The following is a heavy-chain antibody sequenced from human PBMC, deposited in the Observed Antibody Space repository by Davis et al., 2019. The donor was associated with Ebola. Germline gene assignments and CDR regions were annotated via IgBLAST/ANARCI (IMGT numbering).Heavy chain of an antibody. CDR1: GFTFDDYA. D-gene: IGHD4-11*01. Sequence: GGSLRLSCAASGFTFDDYAMQWVRQAPGKGLEWVSGISWNSGSIGYADSVKGRFTISRDNAKNSLYLQMNSLRAEDTALYYCVKGVMTNSYFDYWGQGTLVTVSS. CDR2: ISWNSGSI. V-gene: IGHV3-9*01. J-gene: IGHJ4*02. CDR3: VKGVMTNSYFDY.